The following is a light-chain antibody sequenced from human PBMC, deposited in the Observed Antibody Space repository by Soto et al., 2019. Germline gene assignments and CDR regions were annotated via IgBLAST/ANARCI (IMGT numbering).Light chain of an antibody. CDR3: QQYGSPPWT. V-gene: IGKV3-20*01. Sequence: EIVLTQSPGTLSLSPGERATLSCRASQSVSSSYLAWYQQKPGQAPRLLIYGAPSRATGIPDRFSGSGSGADFTLTITRLEPEDFAVFYCQQYGSPPWTFGQGTKVETK. CDR1: QSVSSSY. CDR2: GAP. J-gene: IGKJ1*01.